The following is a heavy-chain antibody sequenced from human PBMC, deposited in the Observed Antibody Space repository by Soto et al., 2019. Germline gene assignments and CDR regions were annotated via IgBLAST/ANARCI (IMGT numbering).Heavy chain of an antibody. Sequence: ASVKVSCKTSGYIFKNYGISWVRQAPGQGLEWMGIINPSGGSTSYAQKFQGRVTMTRDTSTSTVYMELSSLRSEDTAVYYCASGVVASYYYGMDVWGQGTTVTVSS. CDR2: INPSGGST. V-gene: IGHV1-46*02. D-gene: IGHD5-12*01. J-gene: IGHJ6*02. CDR3: ASGVVASYYYGMDV. CDR1: GYIFKNYG.